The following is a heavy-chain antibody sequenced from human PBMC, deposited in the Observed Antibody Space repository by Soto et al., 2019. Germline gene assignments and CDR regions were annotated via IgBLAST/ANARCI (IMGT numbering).Heavy chain of an antibody. D-gene: IGHD3-10*01. J-gene: IGHJ4*02. V-gene: IGHV3-23*01. CDR1: GFTFSSYA. CDR3: AKSETFGELSYSLDY. Sequence: GGFLRLSCAASGFTFSSYAMSWVRQAPGKGLEWVSAISGSGGSTYYADSVKGRFTISRDNSKNTLYLQMNSLRAEDTAVYYCAKSETFGELSYSLDYWGQGTLVTVSS. CDR2: ISGSGGST.